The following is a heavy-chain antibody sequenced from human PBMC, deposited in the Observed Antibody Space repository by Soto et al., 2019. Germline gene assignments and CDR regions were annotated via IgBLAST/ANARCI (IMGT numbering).Heavy chain of an antibody. CDR3: AREGSGDAYNAGGAMDY. Sequence: GGSLRLSCGTSGFSFSSYVLHWVLQAPGKGLEWVAVLSYYERDKYYADSVKGRFTISRDNSKNTLYRQMNSLRAEDTAVYYCAREGSGDAYNAGGAMDYWGQGTLVTVSS. CDR2: LSYYERDK. CDR1: GFSFSSYV. V-gene: IGHV3-30*03. J-gene: IGHJ4*02. D-gene: IGHD2-2*01.